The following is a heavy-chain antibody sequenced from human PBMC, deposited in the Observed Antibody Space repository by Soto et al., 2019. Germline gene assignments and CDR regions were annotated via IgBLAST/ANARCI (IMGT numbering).Heavy chain of an antibody. D-gene: IGHD6-13*01. CDR2: IYYSGST. J-gene: IGHJ5*02. CDR1: GGSISSGDYY. CDR3: AREWAIAAAGTGCFDP. Sequence: PSETLSLTCTVSGGSISSGDYYWSWIRQPPGKGLEWIGYIYYSGSTYYNPSLKSRVTISVDTSKNQFSLKLSSVTAADTAVYYCAREWAIAAAGTGCFDPWGQGTLLTVSS. V-gene: IGHV4-30-4*01.